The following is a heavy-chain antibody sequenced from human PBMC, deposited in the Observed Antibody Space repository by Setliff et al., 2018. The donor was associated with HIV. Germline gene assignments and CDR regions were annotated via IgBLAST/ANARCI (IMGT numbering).Heavy chain of an antibody. CDR1: GFSLSTRSVG. CDR2: FYWNDDK. J-gene: IGHJ4*02. Sequence: SGPTLVNPTQTLTLTCTFSGFSLSTRSVGVGWVRQPPGKALEWLAIFYWNDDKKYNPSLKSRLTITKDTSKNQVVLTMTNMDPVDTATYYCARIKGSWYVDYWGQGTLVTVSS. CDR3: ARIKGSWYVDY. D-gene: IGHD6-13*01. V-gene: IGHV2-5*01.